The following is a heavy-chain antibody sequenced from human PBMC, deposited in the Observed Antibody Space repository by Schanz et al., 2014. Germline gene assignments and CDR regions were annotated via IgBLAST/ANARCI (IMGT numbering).Heavy chain of an antibody. Sequence: QVQLVQSGAEVKKPGASVKVSCKSSGYTFTNYAINWVRQAPGQGLEWMGWISAYNGNTDYAQKFQGRVTMTTDTSTSTAYMELRSLRSDDTAVYYCARRYYGSGSYWFFDLWGRGTLVTVSS. CDR3: ARRYYGSGSYWFFDL. J-gene: IGHJ2*01. V-gene: IGHV1-18*01. CDR2: ISAYNGNT. CDR1: GYTFTNYA. D-gene: IGHD3-10*01.